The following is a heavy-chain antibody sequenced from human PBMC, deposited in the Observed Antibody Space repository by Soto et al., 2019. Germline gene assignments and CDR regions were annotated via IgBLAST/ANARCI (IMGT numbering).Heavy chain of an antibody. CDR2: ISTSGTTT. V-gene: IGHV3-23*04. CDR3: ASWHSGYEYSSY. CDR1: GFSFYTYT. J-gene: IGHJ4*02. D-gene: IGHD5-12*01. Sequence: EAQLVESGGRLVQPGGSLALSCAASGFSFYTYTMIWVRQAPGKGLEWVAGISTSGTTTWYADSVKGRVTISRDNFKDTLSLQMSSVRADDTAVYYCASWHSGYEYSSYWGQGTPVTVSS.